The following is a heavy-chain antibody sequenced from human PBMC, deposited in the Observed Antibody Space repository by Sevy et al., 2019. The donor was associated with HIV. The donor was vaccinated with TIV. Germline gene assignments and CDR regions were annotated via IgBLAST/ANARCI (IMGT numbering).Heavy chain of an antibody. J-gene: IGHJ3*02. V-gene: IGHV1-69*13. CDR1: GGTFSSYA. CDR3: ARTSGIVVIDDAFDI. CDR2: IIPIFGTA. D-gene: IGHD3-22*01. Sequence: ASVKVSCKASGGTFSSYAISWVRQAPGQGLEWMGRIIPIFGTANYAQKFQGRVTITADESTSTAYMELSSLRSEDTAVYYCARTSGIVVIDDAFDIWGQGIMVTVSS.